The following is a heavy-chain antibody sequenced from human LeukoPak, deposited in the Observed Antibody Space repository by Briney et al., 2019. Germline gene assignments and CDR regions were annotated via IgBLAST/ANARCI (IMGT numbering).Heavy chain of an antibody. Sequence: GGSLRLSCAASGFTFQDYGMSWVRQAPGKGLEWVSGINWNGGSTGYADSVKGRFTISRDNAKNSLYLQMNSLRAEDTAFYYCASLGYCSSTSCYVNYYYYMDVWGKGTTVTVSS. D-gene: IGHD2-2*01. CDR1: GFTFQDYG. CDR3: ASLGYCSSTSCYVNYYYYMDV. V-gene: IGHV3-20*04. J-gene: IGHJ6*03. CDR2: INWNGGST.